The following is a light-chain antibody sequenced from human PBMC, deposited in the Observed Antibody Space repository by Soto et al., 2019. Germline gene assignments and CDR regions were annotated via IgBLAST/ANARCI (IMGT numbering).Light chain of an antibody. CDR2: EVS. CDR1: SSDVGGYNY. Sequence: QSALTQPASVSGSPGQSIAISCTGTSSDVGGYNYVSWYQQHPGKAPKLLIYEVSNWPAGVSNRFSGSKSGNTASLTISGLQPEDEADYYCSSYTSSSTLIFGGGTKFTAL. J-gene: IGLJ2*01. CDR3: SSYTSSSTLI. V-gene: IGLV2-14*01.